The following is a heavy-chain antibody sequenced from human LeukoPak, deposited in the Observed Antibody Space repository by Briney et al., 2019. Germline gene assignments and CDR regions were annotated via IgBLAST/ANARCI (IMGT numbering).Heavy chain of an antibody. J-gene: IGHJ4*02. D-gene: IGHD5-18*01. V-gene: IGHV3-23*01. Sequence: PGGSLRLSCAASGFTFSSYAMSWVRQAPGKGLEWVSGISGSGASTYYADSVKGRFTISRDNSKNTLYVQMNSLRAEDTAVYYCAKSRRYSYRALDYWGQGTLVTVSS. CDR1: GFTFSSYA. CDR2: ISGSGAST. CDR3: AKSRRYSYRALDY.